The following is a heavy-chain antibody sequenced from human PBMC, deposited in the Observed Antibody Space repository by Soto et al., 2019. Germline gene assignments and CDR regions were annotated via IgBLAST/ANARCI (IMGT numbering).Heavy chain of an antibody. CDR2: INPSGGST. V-gene: IGHV1-46*01. CDR3: AKDQDYIWGSSAFDI. CDR1: GYTFTSYY. Sequence: QVQLVQSGAEVKKPGASVKVSCKASGYTFTSYYMHWVRQAPGQGLEWMGIINPSGGSTSYAQKFQGRVTMTRDTSTSTVYMELSSLRSEDTAVYYCAKDQDYIWGSSAFDIWGQGTMVTVSS. D-gene: IGHD3-16*01. J-gene: IGHJ3*02.